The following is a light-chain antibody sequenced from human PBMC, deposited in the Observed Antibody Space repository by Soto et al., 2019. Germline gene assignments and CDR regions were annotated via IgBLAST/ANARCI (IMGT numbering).Light chain of an antibody. Sequence: TQPASVSGSPGQSITISCTGTSSDVGGYDYVSWYQHHPGKAPKLMIYDVSNRPSGVSNRFSGSKSGNTASLTISGLQAEDEADYYCSSYTSSSLYVFGTGTKVTVL. CDR3: SSYTSSSLYV. J-gene: IGLJ1*01. V-gene: IGLV2-14*03. CDR1: SSDVGGYDY. CDR2: DVS.